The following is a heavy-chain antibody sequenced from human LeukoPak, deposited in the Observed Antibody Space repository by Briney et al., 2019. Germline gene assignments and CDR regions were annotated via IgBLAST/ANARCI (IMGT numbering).Heavy chain of an antibody. CDR3: ARDGYGFGAFDY. V-gene: IGHV3-74*01. CDR1: GFTFSRSW. J-gene: IGHJ4*02. D-gene: IGHD5-18*01. CDR2: ISTDGAKT. Sequence: GGSLRPSCAASGFTFSRSWIHWVRQAPGKGLVWVSCISTDGAKTIYADSVKGRFTISRDNAKNTLFLQMNSLRAEDTAVYYCARDGYGFGAFDYWGQGTLVTVSS.